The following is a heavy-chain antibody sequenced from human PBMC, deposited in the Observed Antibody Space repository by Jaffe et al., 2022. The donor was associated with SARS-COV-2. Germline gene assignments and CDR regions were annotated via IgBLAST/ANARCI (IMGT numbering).Heavy chain of an antibody. V-gene: IGHV4-39*01. Sequence: QLQLQESGPGLVKPSETLSLTCTVSGGSISSSSYYWGWIRQPPGKGLEWIGSIYYSGSTYYNPSLKSRVTISVDTSKNQFSLKLSSVTAADTAVYYCARHNTGKWADKRGYWGQGTLVTVSS. CDR3: ARHNTGKWADKRGY. CDR1: GGSISSSSYY. CDR2: IYYSGST. D-gene: IGHD1-26*01. J-gene: IGHJ4*02.